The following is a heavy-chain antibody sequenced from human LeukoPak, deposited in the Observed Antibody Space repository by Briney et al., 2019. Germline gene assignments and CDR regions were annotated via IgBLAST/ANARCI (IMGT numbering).Heavy chain of an antibody. CDR1: GXSFSYYA. CDR3: AKDPSSGFADGDAFDI. CDR2: ISSGGGTT. D-gene: IGHD3-10*01. V-gene: IGHV3-23*01. Sequence: GGSLRLSCAASGXSFSYYAVSWVRQAPGKGLEWVSGISSGGGTTYYEDSVKGRFTISRDNSKTTLYLLMSSLRAEDTAVYFCAKDPSSGFADGDAFDIWGQGTMVTVSS. J-gene: IGHJ3*02.